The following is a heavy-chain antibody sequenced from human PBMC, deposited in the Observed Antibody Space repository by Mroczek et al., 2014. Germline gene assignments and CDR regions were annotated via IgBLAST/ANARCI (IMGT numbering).Heavy chain of an antibody. D-gene: IGHD3-10*01. CDR1: LHFTSYG. V-gene: IGHV1-18*01. CDR3: ARDSPFYGSGTDAFDI. Sequence: QVQLVQSGAEVKKPGAVSEGLLQGFWLHFTSYGISWVRQAPGQGLEWMGWISAYNGNTNYAQKLQGRVTMTTDTSTSTAYMELRSLRSDDTAVYYCARDSPFYGSGTDAFDIWGQGTMVTVSS. J-gene: IGHJ3*02. CDR2: ISAYNGNT.